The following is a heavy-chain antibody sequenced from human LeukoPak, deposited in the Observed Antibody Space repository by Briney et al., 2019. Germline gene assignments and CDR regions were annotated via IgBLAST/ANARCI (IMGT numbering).Heavy chain of an antibody. J-gene: IGHJ5*02. V-gene: IGHV4-59*12. Sequence: SETLSLTCTVSGGSISSYYWSWIRQPPGKGLEWIGYIYYSGSTNYNPSLKSRVTISVDTSKNQFSLKLSSVTAADTAVYYCARDGGVWFGENNWFDPWGQGTLVTVSS. D-gene: IGHD3-10*01. CDR1: GGSISSYY. CDR2: IYYSGST. CDR3: ARDGGVWFGENNWFDP.